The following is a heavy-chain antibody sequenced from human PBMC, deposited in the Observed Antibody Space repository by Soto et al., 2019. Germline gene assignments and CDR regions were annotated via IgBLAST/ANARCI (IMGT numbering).Heavy chain of an antibody. Sequence: GASVKVSCKAFGYTFTTYALHWVRQAPGQRVEWMGWINTATGETIYAQKFQGRVTMTEDTSTDTAYMELSSLRSEDTAVYYCATSDQASYYYYVMDVWGQGTTVTVSS. CDR1: GYTFTTYA. V-gene: IGHV1-3*04. J-gene: IGHJ6*02. CDR3: ATSDQASYYYYVMDV. CDR2: INTATGET.